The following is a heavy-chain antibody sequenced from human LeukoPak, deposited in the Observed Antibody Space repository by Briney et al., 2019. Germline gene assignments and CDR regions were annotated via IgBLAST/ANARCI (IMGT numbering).Heavy chain of an antibody. CDR1: GYVFTSYY. CDR2: INPSGGNT. CDR3: ARFAVHRRLAVAGQFGLDY. V-gene: IGHV1-46*01. J-gene: IGHJ4*02. Sequence: ASVKVSCKASGYVFTSYYIHWVRQAPGQGLEWMGIINPSGGNTNYAQKFQGRVTMTRDTSTSTVYMELSSLRSGDTAVYYCARFAVHRRLAVAGQFGLDYWGQGTLVTVSS. D-gene: IGHD6-19*01.